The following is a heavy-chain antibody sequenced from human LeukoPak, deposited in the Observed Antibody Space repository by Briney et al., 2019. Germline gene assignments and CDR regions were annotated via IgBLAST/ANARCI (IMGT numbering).Heavy chain of an antibody. CDR2: ISSSSSTI. J-gene: IGHJ5*02. Sequence: PGGSLRLSCAASGFTFSSYSMNWVRQAPGKGLEWVSYISSSSSTIYYADSVKGRFTISRDNAKNSLYLQMNSLRAEDTAVYYCARDPGCTNGVYHLNWFDPWGQGTLVTVSS. CDR1: GFTFSSYS. V-gene: IGHV3-48*01. CDR3: ARDPGCTNGVYHLNWFDP. D-gene: IGHD2-8*01.